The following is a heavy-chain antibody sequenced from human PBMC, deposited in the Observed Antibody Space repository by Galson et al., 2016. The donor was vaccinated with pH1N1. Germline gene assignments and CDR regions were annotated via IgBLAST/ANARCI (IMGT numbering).Heavy chain of an antibody. CDR2: IYHRSKRYY. J-gene: IGHJ4*02. D-gene: IGHD3-3*01. CDR3: EREVGLRRGYYIDH. V-gene: IGHV6-1*01. Sequence: CAISGDSVSSSSDTWNWIRQSPRRGLEWLGRIYHRSKRYYEYAPSLQGRLRISPDTSSNQMSLHLNSVTLDDAAVYYCEREVGLRRGYYIDHWGQGSLVTVSA. CDR1: GDSVSSSSDT.